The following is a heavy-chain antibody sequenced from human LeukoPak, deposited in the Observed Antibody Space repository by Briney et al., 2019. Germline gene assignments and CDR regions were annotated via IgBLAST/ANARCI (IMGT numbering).Heavy chain of an antibody. D-gene: IGHD3-10*01. J-gene: IGHJ5*02. V-gene: IGHV3-15*01. CDR1: GITLSTAW. CDR2: IKSKIGGATA. Sequence: AGGSLTLSCAASGITLSTAWMSWFRQAPGKGLEWVGRIKSKIGGATADYAAPVKDRFTISRDDSKNTLYLQMNSLKTEDTAVYYCATDRAWFDPWGQGTLVTVSS. CDR3: ATDRAWFDP.